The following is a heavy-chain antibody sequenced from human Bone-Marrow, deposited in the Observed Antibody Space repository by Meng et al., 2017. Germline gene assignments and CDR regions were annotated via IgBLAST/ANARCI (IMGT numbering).Heavy chain of an antibody. V-gene: IGHV3-30*04. CDR3: ASGGSSDYDGFDI. D-gene: IGHD2-2*01. J-gene: IGHJ3*02. Sequence: GESLKISCAASGFTFSSYAMHWVRQAPGKGLEWVAVISYDGSNKYYADSVKGRFTISRENSKNTLYLQMNSLRAEDTAVYYCASGGSSDYDGFDIWGQGTMVTVSS. CDR2: ISYDGSNK. CDR1: GFTFSSYA.